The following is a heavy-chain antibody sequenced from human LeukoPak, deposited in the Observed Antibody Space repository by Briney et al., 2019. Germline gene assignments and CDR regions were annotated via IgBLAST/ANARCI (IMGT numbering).Heavy chain of an antibody. J-gene: IGHJ4*02. V-gene: IGHV1-2*06. CDR1: GYTFTGYY. CDR3: ARGSPVYYDSSGYYSNYGY. D-gene: IGHD3-22*01. CDR2: INPNSGGT. Sequence: VASVKVSCKASGYTFTGYYMHWVRQAPGQGLEWMGRINPNSGGTNYAQKFQGRVTMTRDTSISTAYMELSRLRSDDTAVYYCARGSPVYYDSSGYYSNYGYWGQGTLVTVSS.